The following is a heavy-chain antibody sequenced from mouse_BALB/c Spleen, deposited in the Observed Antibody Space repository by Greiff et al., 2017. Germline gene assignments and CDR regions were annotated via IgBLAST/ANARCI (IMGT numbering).Heavy chain of an antibody. CDR3: AREGAWFAY. V-gene: IGHV5-9-4*01. CDR1: GFTFSSYA. CDR2: ISSGGSYT. Sequence: EVKVVESGGGLVKPGGSLKLSCAASGFTFSSYAMSWVRQSPEKRLEWVAEISSGGSYTYYPDTVTGRFTISRDNAKNTLYLEMSSLRSEDTAMYYCAREGAWFAYWGQGTLVTVSA. J-gene: IGHJ3*01.